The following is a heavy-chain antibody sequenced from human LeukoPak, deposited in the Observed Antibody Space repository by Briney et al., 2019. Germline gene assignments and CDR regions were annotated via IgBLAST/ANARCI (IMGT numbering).Heavy chain of an antibody. D-gene: IGHD3-10*02. J-gene: IGHJ6*04. V-gene: IGHV3-48*03. CDR3: AELGITMIGGV. CDR2: INSSGSTI. CDR1: GFTFSSYE. Sequence: GGSMRLSCAASGFTFSSYEMNWVRQAPGKGLEWVSYINSSGSTIYYADSVKGRFTISRDNAKNSLYLQMNSLRAEDTAVYYCAELGITMIGGVWGKGTTVTISS.